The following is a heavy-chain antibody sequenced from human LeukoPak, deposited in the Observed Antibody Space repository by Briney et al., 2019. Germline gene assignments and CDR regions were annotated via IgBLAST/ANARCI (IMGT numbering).Heavy chain of an antibody. J-gene: IGHJ6*02. V-gene: IGHV1-2*06. CDR1: EHTFTDFY. CDR2: INPNSGDT. CDR3: ARVAHSGYDYYYYGMDV. D-gene: IGHD5-12*01. Sequence: ASVTVSCKPSEHTFTDFYMHWVRQAPGQGLEWMGRINPNSGDTNYAQKFQGRVTMTRDTSISTVYMELTRLRSDDTAVYYCARVAHSGYDYYYYGMDVWGQGTTVTVSS.